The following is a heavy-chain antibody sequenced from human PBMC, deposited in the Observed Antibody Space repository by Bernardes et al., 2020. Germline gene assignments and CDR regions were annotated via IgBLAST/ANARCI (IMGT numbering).Heavy chain of an antibody. V-gene: IGHV3-7*03. CDR2: IKGDGSQR. J-gene: IGHJ4*02. CDR1: GFTFSSYW. CDR3: AREGTMVRGLGAYFDY. Sequence: GGSLRLSCAASGFTFSSYWMSWVRQAPGKGLEWVANIKGDGSQRSSVDSVKGRFTISRDNAKISLYLQMNSLRAEDTAVYYCAREGTMVRGLGAYFDYWGQGTLVTVSS. D-gene: IGHD3-10*01.